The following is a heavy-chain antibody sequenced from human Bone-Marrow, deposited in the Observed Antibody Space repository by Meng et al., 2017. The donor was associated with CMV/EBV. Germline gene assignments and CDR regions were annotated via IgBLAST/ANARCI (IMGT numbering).Heavy chain of an antibody. CDR1: GFTFSSYS. J-gene: IGHJ4*02. Sequence: GESLKISCAASGFTFSSYSMNWVRQAPGKGLEWVSSISSSSSYIYYADSVKGRFTISRDNAKNSLYLQMTSLRAEDTAVYYCARSSSSWGGVFDYWGQGTLVTVSS. CDR3: ARSSSSWGGVFDY. CDR2: ISSSSSYI. D-gene: IGHD6-13*01. V-gene: IGHV3-21*01.